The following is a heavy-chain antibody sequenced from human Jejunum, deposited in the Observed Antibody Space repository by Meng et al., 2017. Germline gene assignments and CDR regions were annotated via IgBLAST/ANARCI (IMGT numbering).Heavy chain of an antibody. D-gene: IGHD3-3*01. CDR2: INPDSGAT. CDR3: VRGADDPITVNWFDL. V-gene: IGHV1-2*06. CDR1: KYTFSRNY. Sequence: QVQRVQFGVEVKKPGASVKVSWKASKYTFSRNYIHWVRQAPGQGLEWMGRINPDSGATNYVQKFQGRVTMTRDMSISTAYMELTSLKSDDTAVYYCVRGADDPITVNWFDLWGQGTLVTVSS. J-gene: IGHJ5*02.